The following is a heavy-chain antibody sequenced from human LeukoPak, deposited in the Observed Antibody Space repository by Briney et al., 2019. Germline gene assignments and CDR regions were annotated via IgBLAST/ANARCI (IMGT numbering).Heavy chain of an antibody. V-gene: IGHV3-15*01. CDR2: IKSKTDGSTT. D-gene: IGHD1-26*01. CDR3: TTPEWERVYYFDY. Sequence: GGSLRLSCAASAFTFSNAWMSWVRHAPGKGLEWVGRIKSKTDGSTTDYAAPVKGRFTISRDDSKITLYLQMNSLKTEDTAVYYCTTPEWERVYYFDYWGQGTLVTVSS. J-gene: IGHJ4*02. CDR1: AFTFSNAW.